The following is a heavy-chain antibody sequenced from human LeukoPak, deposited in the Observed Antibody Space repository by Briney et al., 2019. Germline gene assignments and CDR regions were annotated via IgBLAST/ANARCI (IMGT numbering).Heavy chain of an antibody. Sequence: PGGSLRLSCAASGFTFSSYGMHWVRQAPGKGLEWVAVIWYDGSNKYYADSVKGRFTISRDNSKNTLYLQMNSLRAEDTAVYYCAKGGGYDSFDYWGQGTLVTVSS. J-gene: IGHJ4*02. CDR3: AKGGGYDSFDY. CDR1: GFTFSSYG. V-gene: IGHV3-33*06. CDR2: IWYDGSNK. D-gene: IGHD5-12*01.